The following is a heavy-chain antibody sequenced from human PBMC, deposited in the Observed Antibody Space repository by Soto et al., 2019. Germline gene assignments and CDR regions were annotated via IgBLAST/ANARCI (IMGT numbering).Heavy chain of an antibody. J-gene: IGHJ5*02. CDR2: IYYSGST. D-gene: IGHD3-16*02. V-gene: IGHV4-31*03. Sequence: QVQLQESGPGLVKPSQTLSLTCTVSGGSISSGGYYWSWIRQHPGKGLEWIGYIYYSGSTYYNPSFTSRLTISVDTSKTQFSLKLSSVTAADTAVYYCARRHYVWGSYRPWGQGTLVTVSS. CDR3: ARRHYVWGSYRP. CDR1: GGSISSGGYY.